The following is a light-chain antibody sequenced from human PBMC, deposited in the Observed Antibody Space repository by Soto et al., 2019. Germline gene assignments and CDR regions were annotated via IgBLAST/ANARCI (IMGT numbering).Light chain of an antibody. CDR2: EVS. Sequence: QSALTQPPSASGSPGQSVTISCTGTSSDVGGYDYVSWYQQHPGKAPKLMIYEVSKRPSGVPDRFSGSKSGNTAYLTVSGLQAEDEADYYCSSYAGSNILVFGGGTKLTV. V-gene: IGLV2-8*01. CDR3: SSYAGSNILV. CDR1: SSDVGGYDY. J-gene: IGLJ2*01.